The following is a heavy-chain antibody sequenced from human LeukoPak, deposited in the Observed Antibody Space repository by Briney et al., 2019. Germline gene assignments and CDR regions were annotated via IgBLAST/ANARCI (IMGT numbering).Heavy chain of an antibody. CDR1: GGTFSSYA. D-gene: IGHD4/OR15-4a*01. J-gene: IGHJ6*03. V-gene: IGHV1-69*05. CDR2: IIPIFGTA. CDR3: ARSYMVVTHGPYYYYMDV. Sequence: SVKVSCKASGGTFSSYAISWVRQAPGQGLEWMGGIIPIFGTANYAQKFQGRVTITTDESTSTAYMELSSLRSEDTAVYYCARSYMVVTHGPYYYYMDVWGKGTTVTVSS.